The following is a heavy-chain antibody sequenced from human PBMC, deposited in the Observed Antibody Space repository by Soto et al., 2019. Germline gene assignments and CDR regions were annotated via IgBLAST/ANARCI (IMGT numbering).Heavy chain of an antibody. D-gene: IGHD3-16*01. CDR1: GYTFTSYY. Sequence: XSVKISCKASGYTFTSYYMQWVRQAPGQGLEWMGIINPSGGSTSYAQKFQGRVTMTRDTSTSTVYMELSSLRSEDTAVYYCARDWAEYYYGMDVWGQGPTVTVSS. CDR2: INPSGGST. V-gene: IGHV1-46*01. CDR3: ARDWAEYYYGMDV. J-gene: IGHJ6*02.